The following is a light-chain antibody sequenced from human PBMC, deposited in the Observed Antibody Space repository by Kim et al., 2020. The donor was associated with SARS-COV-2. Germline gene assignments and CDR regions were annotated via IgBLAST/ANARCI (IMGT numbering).Light chain of an antibody. CDR2: DAS. CDR1: QSISSW. V-gene: IGKV1-5*01. J-gene: IGKJ4*01. Sequence: SSVGDRVTITCRASQSISSWLAWYQQKPGKAPKLLIYDASIFESGVPSRFSGIAAGTEFTLTISSLQPHDFATYYCQQYNSYPLTFGGGTKVDI. CDR3: QQYNSYPLT.